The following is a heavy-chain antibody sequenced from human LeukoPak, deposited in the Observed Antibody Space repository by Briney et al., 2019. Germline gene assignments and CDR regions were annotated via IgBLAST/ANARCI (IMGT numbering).Heavy chain of an antibody. V-gene: IGHV4-34*01. CDR3: AGRHYYDSSGTFDY. CDR2: INHSGST. D-gene: IGHD3-22*01. J-gene: IGHJ4*02. Sequence: SETLSLTCAGYGGSFSGYYWSWIRQPPGKGLEWIGEINHSGSTNYNPSLKSQATLSVDTSKNQLSLKLSSVTAADTAVYYCAGRHYYDSSGTFDYWGQGTLVTVSS. CDR1: GGSFSGYY.